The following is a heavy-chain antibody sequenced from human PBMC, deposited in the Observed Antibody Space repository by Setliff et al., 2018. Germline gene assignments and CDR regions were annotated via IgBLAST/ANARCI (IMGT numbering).Heavy chain of an antibody. CDR3: ARANGSHDSSGYYWHY. J-gene: IGHJ4*02. CDR2: INTNTGNP. D-gene: IGHD3-22*01. CDR1: GYTFTTYA. V-gene: IGHV7-4-1*02. Sequence: ASVKVSCKASGYTFTTYAMNWVRQAPGQGLEWMGWINTNTGNPTYAQGFTGRFVFSSDTSVSTANLQISGLKAEDTAVYYCARANGSHDSSGYYWHYWGPGTLVTVSS.